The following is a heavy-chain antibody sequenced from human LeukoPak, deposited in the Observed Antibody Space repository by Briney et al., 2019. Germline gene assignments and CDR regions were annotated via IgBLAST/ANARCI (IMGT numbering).Heavy chain of an antibody. CDR1: GGSISSYY. J-gene: IGHJ4*02. D-gene: IGHD3-3*01. CDR3: ARQSHAKYYDFWSGYRGYFDY. V-gene: IGHV4-59*01. CDR2: IYYSGSN. Sequence: SETLSLTCTVSGGSISSYYWSWIRQPPGKGLEWIGDIYYSGSNNYNPSLKRRVTISVDTSKNQFSLKLSSVTAADTAVYYCARQSHAKYYDFWSGYRGYFDYWGQGTLVTVSS.